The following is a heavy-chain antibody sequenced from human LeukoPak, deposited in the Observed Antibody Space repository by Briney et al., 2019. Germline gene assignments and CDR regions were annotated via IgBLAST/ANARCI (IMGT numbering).Heavy chain of an antibody. CDR3: ATYYDYVWGSYPY. CDR1: GYTFTSYA. V-gene: IGHV1-3*01. CDR2: INAGNGNT. Sequence: VASVKVSCKASGYTFTSYAMRWVRQAPGQRLEWMGWINAGNGNTKYSQKFQGRVTITRDTSASTAYMELSSLRSEDTAVYYCATYYDYVWGSYPYWGQGTLVTVSS. D-gene: IGHD3-16*01. J-gene: IGHJ4*02.